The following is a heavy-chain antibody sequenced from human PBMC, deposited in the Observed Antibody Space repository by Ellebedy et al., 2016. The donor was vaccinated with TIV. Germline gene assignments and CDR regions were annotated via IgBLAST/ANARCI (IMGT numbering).Heavy chain of an antibody. D-gene: IGHD2-15*01. CDR1: GFTFSIYG. Sequence: GESLKISCVASGFTFSIYGIHWVRQAPGKGLEWVAAIWYDGSNKYYADSVEGRFTISRDNSKNTLYLQMSSLRAEDTAIYYCAREGSFCSGGSCHSTNDAFDIWGQGTMVTVSS. V-gene: IGHV3-33*01. CDR2: IWYDGSNK. J-gene: IGHJ3*02. CDR3: AREGSFCSGGSCHSTNDAFDI.